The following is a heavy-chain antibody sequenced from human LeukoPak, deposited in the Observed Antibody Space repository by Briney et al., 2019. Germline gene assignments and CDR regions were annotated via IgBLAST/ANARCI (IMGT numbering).Heavy chain of an antibody. V-gene: IGHV5-51*01. D-gene: IGHD3-3*01. CDR2: IYPGDSDT. CDR1: GYSFTSYW. Sequence: GEPLKISLKGSGYSFTSYWIGWVRPMPGKGLEWMGIIYPGDSDTRYSPSFQGQVTISADKSISTAYLQWSSLKASDTAMYYCARHSIQYYDFDYWGQGTLVTVSS. J-gene: IGHJ4*02. CDR3: ARHSIQYYDFDY.